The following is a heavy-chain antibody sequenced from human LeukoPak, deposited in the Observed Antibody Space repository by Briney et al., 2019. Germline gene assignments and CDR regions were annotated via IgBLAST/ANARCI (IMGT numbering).Heavy chain of an antibody. CDR1: GFTFSSYA. CDR3: AREGDYGDYFDY. V-gene: IGHV3-74*01. D-gene: IGHD4-17*01. CDR2: ITNDGSST. Sequence: GGSLRLSCAASGFTFSSYAMSWVRHAPGKGLVWVSRITNDGSSTSHADSVKGRFTISRDNAKNTLYLQMNSLRAEDTAVYYCAREGDYGDYFDYWGQGTLVTVSS. J-gene: IGHJ4*02.